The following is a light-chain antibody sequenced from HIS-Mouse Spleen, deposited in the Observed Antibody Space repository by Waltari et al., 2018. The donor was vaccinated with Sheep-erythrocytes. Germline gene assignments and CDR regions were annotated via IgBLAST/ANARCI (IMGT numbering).Light chain of an antibody. CDR3: LSADSSGTYRV. J-gene: IGLJ3*02. Sequence: SYELTQPPSVSASLGQMARTTSSVDALPKKYAYWYRQKPGQFPVLVIYKDSERPSGIPERFSGSSSGTIVTLTISGVQAEDEADYYCLSADSSGTYRVFGGGTKLTVL. CDR1: ALPKKY. CDR2: KDS. V-gene: IGLV3-16*01.